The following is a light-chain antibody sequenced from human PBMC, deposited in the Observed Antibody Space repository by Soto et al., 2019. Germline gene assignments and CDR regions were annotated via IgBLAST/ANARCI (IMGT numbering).Light chain of an antibody. Sequence: QSALTQPASASGSPGQSITISCTGTSSDVDTNNYVSWYQQHPGKAPKLMIYEVINRPPGVSDRFSGSKSGNTASLTISGLQAEDEADYYCSSYTSSILHVFGTGTKVTVL. CDR3: SSYTSSILHV. CDR2: EVI. CDR1: SSDVDTNNY. V-gene: IGLV2-14*01. J-gene: IGLJ1*01.